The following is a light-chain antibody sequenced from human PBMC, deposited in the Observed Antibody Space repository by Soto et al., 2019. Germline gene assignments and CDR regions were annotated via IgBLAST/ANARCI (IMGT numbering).Light chain of an antibody. Sequence: DIQMTQSPSTLSASVGDRVTITCRASQSIGSWLAWYQQKPGKAPKLLIYDASSLESGVPSRFSGSGSGTRFNFTSSSLEPYCFGSYHCQQYKTFFLHFGGGTKVEIK. CDR3: QQYKTFFLH. J-gene: IGKJ4*01. CDR2: DAS. CDR1: QSIGSW. V-gene: IGKV1-5*01.